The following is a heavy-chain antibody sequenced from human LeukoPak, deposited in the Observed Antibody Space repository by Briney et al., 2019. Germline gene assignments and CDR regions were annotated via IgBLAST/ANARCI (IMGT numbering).Heavy chain of an antibody. V-gene: IGHV3-30*02. CDR3: AREKISSSYYYYMDV. CDR2: IRYDGSYK. D-gene: IGHD6-13*01. J-gene: IGHJ6*03. CDR1: GFTFSGYS. Sequence: GGSLRLSCAASGFTFSGYSMNWVRQAPGKGLEWVAFIRYDGSYKYYADSVKGRFTISRDNSKNTLFLQMNSLRAEDTAVYYCAREKISSSYYYYMDVWGKGTTVTVSS.